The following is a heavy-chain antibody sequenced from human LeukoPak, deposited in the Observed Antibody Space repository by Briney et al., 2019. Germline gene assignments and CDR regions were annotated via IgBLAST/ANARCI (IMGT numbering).Heavy chain of an antibody. D-gene: IGHD3-9*01. J-gene: IGHJ5*02. CDR1: GDSVSGFY. Sequence: SETLSLTCIVSGDSVSGFYWSWIRQSAGKGLEWIGRVYPTGSTNYNPSLKSRVTMSVDTSKNQFSLKLNSVTAADTAVYYCAKDYDVLTAYPPTQLFDPWGQGTLVTVSS. CDR3: AKDYDVLTAYPPTQLFDP. CDR2: VYPTGST. V-gene: IGHV4-4*07.